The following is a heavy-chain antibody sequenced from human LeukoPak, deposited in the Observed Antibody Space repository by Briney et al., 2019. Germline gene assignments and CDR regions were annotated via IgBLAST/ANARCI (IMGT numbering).Heavy chain of an antibody. D-gene: IGHD6-13*01. CDR2: ISWNSGSI. CDR1: GFTFDDYA. CDR3: AKGSWSTYYYYYMDV. Sequence: GGSLRLSCAASGFTFDDYAMHWVRQAPGKGLEWVSGISWNSGSIGYADSVKGRFTISRDNAKNSLYPQMNSLRAEDTALYYCAKGSWSTYYYYYMDVWGKGTTVTVSS. V-gene: IGHV3-9*01. J-gene: IGHJ6*03.